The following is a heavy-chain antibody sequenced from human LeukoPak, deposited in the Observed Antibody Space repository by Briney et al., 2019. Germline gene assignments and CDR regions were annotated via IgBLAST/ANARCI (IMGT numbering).Heavy chain of an antibody. V-gene: IGHV4-4*07. CDR3: ARDYRPYGPPLYFDY. Sequence: SETLSLTCTVSGGSISSYYWSWIRQPAGKGLEWIGRIYTSGSTNYNPSLKSRVTMSVDTSKNQFSLKLSSVTAADTAVYYCARDYRPYGPPLYFDYWGQGTLVTVSS. CDR2: IYTSGST. J-gene: IGHJ4*02. D-gene: IGHD4-17*01. CDR1: GGSISSYY.